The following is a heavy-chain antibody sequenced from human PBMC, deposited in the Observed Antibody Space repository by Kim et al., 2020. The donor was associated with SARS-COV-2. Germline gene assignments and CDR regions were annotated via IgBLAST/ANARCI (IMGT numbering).Heavy chain of an antibody. CDR3: ARDYRDDHYYYYYMDV. D-gene: IGHD4-4*01. V-gene: IGHV4-59*01. J-gene: IGHJ6*03. Sequence: SETLSLTCTVSGGSISSYYWSWIRQPPGKGLEWIGYIYYSGSTNDNPSLKSRVTISVDTSKNQLSLKLSSVTAADTAVYYCARDYRDDHYYYYYMDVWG. CDR2: IYYSGST. CDR1: GGSISSYY.